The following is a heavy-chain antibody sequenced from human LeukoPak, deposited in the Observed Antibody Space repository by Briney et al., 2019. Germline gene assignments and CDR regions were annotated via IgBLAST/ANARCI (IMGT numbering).Heavy chain of an antibody. D-gene: IGHD6-19*01. CDR3: ARRGIAVAGTPAEYFQH. V-gene: IGHV5-51*01. J-gene: IGHJ1*01. CDR1: GYSFTDYW. CDR2: IFPGDSDT. Sequence: GESLKISCKGSGYSFTDYWIGWVRQMPGKGLEWMGIIFPGDSDTRYSPSFQGQVTISADKSISTAYLQWGSLKASDTAMYYCARRGIAVAGTPAEYFQHWGQGTLVTVSS.